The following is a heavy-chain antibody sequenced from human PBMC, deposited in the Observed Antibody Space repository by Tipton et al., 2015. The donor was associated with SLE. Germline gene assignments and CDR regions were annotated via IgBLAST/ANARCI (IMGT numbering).Heavy chain of an antibody. V-gene: IGHV3-7*01. CDR1: GFIFSSYW. CDR3: ARDSPGYCSSTSCYMGD. Sequence: SLRLSCAASGFIFSSYWMSWVRQAPGKGLEWMANIKQDGSEKYYVDSVKGRFTISRDNAKNSLYLQMNSLRVEDTAVYYCARDSPGYCSSTSCYMGDWGQGTLVTVSS. CDR2: IKQDGSEK. J-gene: IGHJ4*02. D-gene: IGHD2-2*02.